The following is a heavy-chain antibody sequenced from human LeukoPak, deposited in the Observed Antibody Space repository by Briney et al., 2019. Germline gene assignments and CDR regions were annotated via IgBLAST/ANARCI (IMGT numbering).Heavy chain of an antibody. CDR3: ATGITLTNSSWYAPFDY. V-gene: IGHV4-59*01. CDR1: GGSISSYY. J-gene: IGHJ4*02. Sequence: SETLSLTCTVSGGSISSYYWSWIRQPPGKGLEWIVYIYYSGSTNYNPSLKSRVTISVDTSKNQFSLKLSSVTAADTAVYYCATGITLTNSSWYAPFDYWGQGTLVTVSS. D-gene: IGHD6-13*01. CDR2: IYYSGST.